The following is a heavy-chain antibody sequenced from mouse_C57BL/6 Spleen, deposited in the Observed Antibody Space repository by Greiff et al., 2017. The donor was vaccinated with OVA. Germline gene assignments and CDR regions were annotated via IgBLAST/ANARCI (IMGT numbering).Heavy chain of an antibody. Sequence: VQLQQSGPELVKPGASVKISCKASGYTFTDYYMNWVKQSHGKSLEWIGDINPNNGGTSYNQKFKGKATLTVDKSSSTAYMELRSLTSEDSAVYYCARGGTRYCDVWGTGTTVTVSS. J-gene: IGHJ1*03. D-gene: IGHD2-14*01. CDR2: INPNNGGT. CDR3: ARGGTRYCDV. V-gene: IGHV1-26*01. CDR1: GYTFTDYY.